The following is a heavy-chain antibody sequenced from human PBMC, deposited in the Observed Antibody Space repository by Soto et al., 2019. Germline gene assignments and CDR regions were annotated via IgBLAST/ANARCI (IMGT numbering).Heavy chain of an antibody. V-gene: IGHV3-7*01. D-gene: IGHD3-10*01. Sequence: HPGGSLRLSCTASGLNFSNHWMTWVRQVSGKGLEWVANINQDGSDKYYAESVKGRFTISRDNVKNLLSLQMNSLRVEDTAVYYCARSCRHTLDPWGQGALVTVSS. CDR1: GLNFSNHW. J-gene: IGHJ5*02. CDR2: INQDGSDK. CDR3: ARSCRHTLDP.